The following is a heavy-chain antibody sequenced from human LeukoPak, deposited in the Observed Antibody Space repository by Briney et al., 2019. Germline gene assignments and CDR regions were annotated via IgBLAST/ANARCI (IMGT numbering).Heavy chain of an antibody. J-gene: IGHJ4*02. Sequence: ASVKVSCKASGYTFTSYAMHWVRQAPGQRLEWMGWINAGNGNTKYSQKFQGRVTITRDTSASTAYMELSSLRSEDTAVYYCARDQSGSGWYGYWGQGTLVTVSS. CDR2: INAGNGNT. D-gene: IGHD6-19*01. CDR3: ARDQSGSGWYGY. CDR1: GYTFTSYA. V-gene: IGHV1-3*01.